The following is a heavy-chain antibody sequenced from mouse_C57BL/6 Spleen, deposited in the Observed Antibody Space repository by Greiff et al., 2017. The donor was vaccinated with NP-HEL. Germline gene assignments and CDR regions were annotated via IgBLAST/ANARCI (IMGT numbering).Heavy chain of an antibody. CDR3: ARGGYGSSYGYAMDY. CDR2: IDPSDSYT. J-gene: IGHJ4*01. CDR1: GYTFTSYW. D-gene: IGHD1-1*01. V-gene: IGHV1-59*01. Sequence: VQLQQPGAELVRPGTSVKLSCKASGYTFTSYWMHWVKQRPGQGLEWIGVIDPSDSYTNYNQKFKGKATLTVDTSSSTAYMQLSSLTSEDSAVYYCARGGYGSSYGYAMDYWGQGTSVTVSS.